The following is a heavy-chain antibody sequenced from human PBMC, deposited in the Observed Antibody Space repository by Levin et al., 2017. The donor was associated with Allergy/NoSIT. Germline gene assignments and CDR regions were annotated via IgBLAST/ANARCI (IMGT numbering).Heavy chain of an antibody. V-gene: IGHV3-23*01. CDR1: GFTFSSYA. CDR3: AKPMVRGHPAQFDP. J-gene: IGHJ5*02. Sequence: GESLKISCAASGFTFSSYAMSWVRQAPGKGLEWVSAISGSGGSTYYADSVKGRFTISRDNSKNTLYLQMNSLRAEDTAVYYCAKPMVRGHPAQFDPWGQGTLVTVSS. D-gene: IGHD3-10*01. CDR2: ISGSGGST.